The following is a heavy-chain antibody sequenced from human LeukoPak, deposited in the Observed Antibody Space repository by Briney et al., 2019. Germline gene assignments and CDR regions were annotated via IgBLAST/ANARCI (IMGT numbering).Heavy chain of an antibody. Sequence: GGSLRLSCAASGFTFSSYVMSWVRQAPGKGLEWVSSISGSGGSTYYADSVKGRFTISRDNSKNTLYLQMNSLRAEDTAVYHCAKARAGPIMITFGGVIVRWGQGTLVTVSS. CDR3: AKARAGPIMITFGGVIVR. CDR2: ISGSGGST. V-gene: IGHV3-23*01. D-gene: IGHD3-16*02. J-gene: IGHJ4*02. CDR1: GFTFSSYV.